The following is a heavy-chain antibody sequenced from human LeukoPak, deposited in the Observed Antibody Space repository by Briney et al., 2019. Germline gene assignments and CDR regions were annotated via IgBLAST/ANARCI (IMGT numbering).Heavy chain of an antibody. Sequence: GGSLRLSCAASGFTFSDYYMIWIRQAPGKGLEWVSYISTTGSTKYYADSVKGRFTISRDNAKNSLYLQTNSLRAEDTAVYYCARVPTTVTYTDYWGQGTLVTVSS. CDR1: GFTFSDYY. CDR3: ARVPTTVTYTDY. V-gene: IGHV3-11*01. D-gene: IGHD4-17*01. J-gene: IGHJ4*02. CDR2: ISTTGSTK.